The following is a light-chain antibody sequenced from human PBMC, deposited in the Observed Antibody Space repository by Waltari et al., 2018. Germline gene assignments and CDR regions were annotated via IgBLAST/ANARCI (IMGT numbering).Light chain of an antibody. V-gene: IGLV3-1*01. J-gene: IGLJ2*01. Sequence: SYELTQPPSVSVSPGQTARITCSGDKLGDKYVYWYQQKAGQSPVLVIYQDIKRPSGIPGRFSGSTSGNTATLTISGTQAMDEADYYCQAWDSNTAIFGGGTKLTVL. CDR2: QDI. CDR1: KLGDKY. CDR3: QAWDSNTAI.